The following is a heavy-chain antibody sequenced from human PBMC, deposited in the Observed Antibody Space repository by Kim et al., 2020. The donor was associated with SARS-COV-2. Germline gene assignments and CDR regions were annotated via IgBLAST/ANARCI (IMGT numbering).Heavy chain of an antibody. CDR3: ARNYHYGMDV. CDR2: INSDGSST. Sequence: GGSLRLSCAASGFTFSSYRMYWARQAPGKGLVWVSVINSDGSSTNYVDSVKGRFTISRDNAKNTLYLQMDSLRAEDTAVYNCARNYHYGMDVWGLGTTVT. CDR1: GFTFSSYR. V-gene: IGHV3-74*01. J-gene: IGHJ6*02.